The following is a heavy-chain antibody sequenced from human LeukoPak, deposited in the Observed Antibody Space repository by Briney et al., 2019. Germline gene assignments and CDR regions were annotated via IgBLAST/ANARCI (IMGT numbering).Heavy chain of an antibody. Sequence: GGSLRLSCAASGFTFSIYAMSWVRQAPGKGLEWVSSISASGGSTYYADSVKGRFTISRDNSKNTLYLQMNSLRAEDTAVYFCAGAAGHYYFDYWGQGTLVTVSS. J-gene: IGHJ4*02. CDR3: AGAAGHYYFDY. D-gene: IGHD1-14*01. CDR2: ISASGGST. CDR1: GFTFSIYA. V-gene: IGHV3-23*01.